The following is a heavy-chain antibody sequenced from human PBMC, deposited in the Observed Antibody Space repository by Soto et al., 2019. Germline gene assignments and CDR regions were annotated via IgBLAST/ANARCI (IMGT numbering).Heavy chain of an antibody. J-gene: IGHJ6*02. Sequence: EVQLVQSGAEVKKPGESLKISCQASGYSFTSYWVAWVRQMPGKGLEWLGIIHPGDTNTMYNPSFQGHVTISADKASATAYLQWSSLKASDTAMYYCARRGVATFRPYYFGMDVWGQGTTVTVSS. V-gene: IGHV5-51*01. CDR3: ARRGVATFRPYYFGMDV. CDR1: GYSFTSYW. D-gene: IGHD5-12*01. CDR2: IHPGDTNT.